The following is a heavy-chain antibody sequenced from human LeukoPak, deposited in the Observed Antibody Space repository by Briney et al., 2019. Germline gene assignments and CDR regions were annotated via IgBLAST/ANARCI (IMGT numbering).Heavy chain of an antibody. CDR2: IKQDGSEK. V-gene: IGHV3-7*01. J-gene: IGHJ4*02. D-gene: IGHD6-13*01. CDR3: ASYIAAASTISLDY. CDR1: GFTFSSYW. Sequence: GGSLRLSCAASGFTFSSYWMSWVRQAPGKGLEWVANIKQDGSEKYYVDSVKGRFTISRDNAKNSLYLQMNSLRAEDTAVYYCASYIAAASTISLDYWGQGTLVTVSS.